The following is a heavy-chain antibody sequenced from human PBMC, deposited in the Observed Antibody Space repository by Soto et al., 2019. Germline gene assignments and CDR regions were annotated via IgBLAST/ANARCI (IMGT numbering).Heavy chain of an antibody. CDR3: AKDKVKTYYDYIWDDDAFDI. D-gene: IGHD3-16*01. V-gene: IGHV3-30*18. Sequence: GGSLRLSCAASGFTFSSYGMHWVRQAPGKGLEWVAVISYDGSNKYYADSVKGRFTISRDNSKNTLYLQMNSLRAEDTAVYYCAKDKVKTYYDYIWDDDAFDIWGQGTMVTVSS. CDR2: ISYDGSNK. J-gene: IGHJ3*02. CDR1: GFTFSSYG.